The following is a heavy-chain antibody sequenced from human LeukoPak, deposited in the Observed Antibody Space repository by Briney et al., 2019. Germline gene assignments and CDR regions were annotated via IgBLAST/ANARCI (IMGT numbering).Heavy chain of an antibody. CDR3: ARDRLFGTSGDCYS. CDR2: ISAYNGNT. V-gene: IGHV1-18*01. Sequence: GASVKVSCKASGYTFTSYGISWVRQAPGQGLEWMGWISAYNGNTNYAQKLRGRVTMTTDTSTSTAYMELRSLRSDDTAVYYCARDRLFGTSGDCYSWGQGTLVTVSS. J-gene: IGHJ4*02. D-gene: IGHD2-21*02. CDR1: GYTFTSYG.